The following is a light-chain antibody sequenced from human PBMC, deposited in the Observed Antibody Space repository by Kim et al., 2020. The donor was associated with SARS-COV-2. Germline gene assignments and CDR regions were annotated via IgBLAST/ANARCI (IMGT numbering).Light chain of an antibody. J-gene: IGKJ1*01. Sequence: SPGERATLSCRASQSVSSSYLAWYQQKPGQAPRLLIYGASSRATGIPDRFSGSGSGTDCTLTISRREPEDFAVYYCQQYGSSSWTFGQGTKGDIK. CDR1: QSVSSSY. CDR2: GAS. CDR3: QQYGSSSWT. V-gene: IGKV3-20*01.